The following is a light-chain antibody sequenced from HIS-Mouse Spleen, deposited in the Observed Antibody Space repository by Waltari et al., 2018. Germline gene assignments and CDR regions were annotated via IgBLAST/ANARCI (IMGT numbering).Light chain of an antibody. V-gene: IGKV3-11*01. CDR1: QSVSSY. CDR2: DAS. CDR3: QQRSNWPPRT. Sequence: EILLTQSPATLSLSPGERATLSCRASQSVSSYLAWYQQKPGQAPRLLIYDASNRATGIPARFSGSGSGTDFTLTISSLEPEDFAVYYCQQRSNWPPRTFGQGTKVEIK. J-gene: IGKJ1*01.